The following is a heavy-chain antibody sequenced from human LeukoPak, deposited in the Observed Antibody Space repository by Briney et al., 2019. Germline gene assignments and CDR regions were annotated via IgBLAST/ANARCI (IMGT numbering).Heavy chain of an antibody. V-gene: IGHV4-39*07. J-gene: IGHJ4*02. CDR3: ARGVVAAAGRTFDF. CDR2: IYYSGST. Sequence: SETLSLTCTVSGDSISSSSYYWGWIRQPPGKGLEWIGSIYYSGSTNYNPSLKSRVTISLDTSKNQFSLKLSSVTAADTAVYYCARGVVAAAGRTFDFWGQGTLVTVSS. D-gene: IGHD6-13*01. CDR1: GDSISSSSYY.